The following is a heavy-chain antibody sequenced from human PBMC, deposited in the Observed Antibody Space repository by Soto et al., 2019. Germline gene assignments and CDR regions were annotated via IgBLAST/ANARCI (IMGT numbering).Heavy chain of an antibody. CDR2: IYYSGST. CDR3: ARTPAGTMLWFDP. Sequence: PSETLSLTCTVSGGSISSYYWSWIRQPPGKGLEWIGYIYYSGSTNYNPSLKSRVTISVDTSKNQFSLKLSSVTAADTAVYYCARTPAGTMLWFDPWGQGTLVTVSS. V-gene: IGHV4-59*01. D-gene: IGHD1-7*01. J-gene: IGHJ5*02. CDR1: GGSISSYY.